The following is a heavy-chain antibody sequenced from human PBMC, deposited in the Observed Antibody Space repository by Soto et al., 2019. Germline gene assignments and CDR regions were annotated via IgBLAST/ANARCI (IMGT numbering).Heavy chain of an antibody. V-gene: IGHV4-34*01. CDR1: GGSFSGYQ. D-gene: IGHD3-10*01. CDR3: ARGLILWFGKLSRRGGYYYYMDV. CDR2: INDSGNI. J-gene: IGHJ6*03. Sequence: QVQLQQWGAGLLKPSETLSLTCAVYGGSFSGYQWTWIRQTPGKRLEWIGEINDSGNINYNPSLKSRVTMVVDTPKKQISLKLSSGTAADTAVYYCARGLILWFGKLSRRGGYYYYMDVWGKGTTVTVSS.